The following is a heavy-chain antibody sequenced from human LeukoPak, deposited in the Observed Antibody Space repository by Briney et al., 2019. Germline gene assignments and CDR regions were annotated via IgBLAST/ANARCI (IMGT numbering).Heavy chain of an antibody. V-gene: IGHV4-30-2*01. CDR1: GGSISSGGYS. CDR2: IYHSGST. J-gene: IGHJ6*02. Sequence: PSQTLSLTCAVSGGSISSGGYSWSWIRQPPGKGLEWIGYIYHSGSTYYNPSLKSRVTISVDRSKNQFSLKLSSVTAADTAVYYCARVSATEGMDVWGQGTTVTVSS. CDR3: ARVSATEGMDV. D-gene: IGHD6-25*01.